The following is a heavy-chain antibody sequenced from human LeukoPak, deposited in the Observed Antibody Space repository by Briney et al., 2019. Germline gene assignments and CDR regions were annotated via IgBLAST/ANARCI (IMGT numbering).Heavy chain of an antibody. CDR2: ISGSGGST. CDR3: AKSSRSPIRYSSSWYSTMDV. CDR1: GFIFSDYW. J-gene: IGHJ6*02. V-gene: IGHV3-23*01. D-gene: IGHD6-13*01. Sequence: GGSLRLSCAASGFIFSDYWMHWVRQGPGKGLEWVSAISGSGGSTYYADSVKGRFTISRDNSKNTLYLQMNSLRAEDTAVYYCAKSSRSPIRYSSSWYSTMDVWGQGTTVTVS.